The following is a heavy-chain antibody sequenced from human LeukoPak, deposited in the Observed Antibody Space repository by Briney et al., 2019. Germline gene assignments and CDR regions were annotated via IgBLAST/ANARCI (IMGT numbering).Heavy chain of an antibody. Sequence: SQTLSLTCAISGDSVSSNSAAWNWIRQSPSRGLEWLGRTYYRSKWYNDYAVSVKSRITINPDTSKNQFSLQLNSVTPEDTAVYYCARDKTLLMVYPGRNYYYYGMDVWGQGTTVTVSS. V-gene: IGHV6-1*01. J-gene: IGHJ6*02. CDR2: TYYRSKWYN. CDR1: GDSVSSNSAA. CDR3: ARDKTLLMVYPGRNYYYYGMDV. D-gene: IGHD2-8*01.